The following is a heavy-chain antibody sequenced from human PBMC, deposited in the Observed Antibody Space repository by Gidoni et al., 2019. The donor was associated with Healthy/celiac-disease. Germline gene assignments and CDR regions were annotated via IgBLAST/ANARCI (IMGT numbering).Heavy chain of an antibody. CDR1: GFTVSSNY. V-gene: IGHV3-66*02. CDR3: ASTYSSSWGVDY. Sequence: EVQLVESGGGLVQPGGSLRLSCAASGFTVSSNYMGWVRQAPGKGLEWVSVIYSGGSTYYADSVKGRFTISRDNSKNTLYLQMNSLRAEDTAVYYCASTYSSSWGVDYWGQGTLVTVSS. CDR2: IYSGGST. D-gene: IGHD6-13*01. J-gene: IGHJ4*02.